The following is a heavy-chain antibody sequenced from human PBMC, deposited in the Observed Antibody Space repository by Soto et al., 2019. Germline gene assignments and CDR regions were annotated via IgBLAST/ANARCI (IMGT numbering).Heavy chain of an antibody. CDR3: ARGSDSAWELLWV. Sequence: EXLSLTCTVYGGPLSGYFWIWIRQPPGKGLEWIGEIHRSGSTNYSPSLKSRVTISADTSNSQLSLRLTSVTAADTAVYYCARGSDSAWELLWVWGQGTPVTVSS. D-gene: IGHD2-15*01. J-gene: IGHJ4*02. CDR1: GGPLSGYF. V-gene: IGHV4-34*01. CDR2: IHRSGST.